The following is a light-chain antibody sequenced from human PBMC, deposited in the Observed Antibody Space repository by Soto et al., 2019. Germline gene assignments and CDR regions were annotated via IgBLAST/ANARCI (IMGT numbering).Light chain of an antibody. CDR3: CSYAGSSTDVV. J-gene: IGLJ2*01. CDR2: EGS. V-gene: IGLV2-23*01. CDR1: SSDVGSYNL. Sequence: QSALTQPASVSGSPGQSITISCTGTSSDVGSYNLVSWYQQHPGKAPKLMIYEGSKRPSGVSNRFSGSKSGNTASLTNSGLQAADEADYYCCSYAGSSTDVVFGGGTKLTVL.